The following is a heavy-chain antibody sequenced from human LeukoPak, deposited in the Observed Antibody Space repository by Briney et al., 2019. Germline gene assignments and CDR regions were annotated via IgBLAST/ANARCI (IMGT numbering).Heavy chain of an antibody. Sequence: GGSLRLSCAASGFTFSDYYMSWIRQAPGKGLEWVSYISSGGSTIYSADSVKGRFTISRHNAKNSPYLQMNSLRAEDTALYYCARTYYYDSSGYYGAFDIWGQGTMVTVSS. CDR2: ISSGGSTI. J-gene: IGHJ3*02. CDR3: ARTYYYDSSGYYGAFDI. D-gene: IGHD3-22*01. V-gene: IGHV3-11*01. CDR1: GFTFSDYY.